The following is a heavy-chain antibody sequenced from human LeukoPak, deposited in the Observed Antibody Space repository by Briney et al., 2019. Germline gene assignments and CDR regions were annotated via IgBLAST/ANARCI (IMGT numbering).Heavy chain of an antibody. D-gene: IGHD3-3*02. J-gene: IGHJ4*02. CDR1: GYTFSDFY. V-gene: IGHV1-2*02. CDR2: ITPKSGDT. Sequence: ASVKVSYKASGYTFSDFYIHWVRQAPGQGLEYVGWITPKSGDTYSPQRFQGRVTMTRDASISTAYMELSSLRSDDTAVYFCARVRLADERAWAYWGQGTLVTVSS. CDR3: ARVRLADERAWAY.